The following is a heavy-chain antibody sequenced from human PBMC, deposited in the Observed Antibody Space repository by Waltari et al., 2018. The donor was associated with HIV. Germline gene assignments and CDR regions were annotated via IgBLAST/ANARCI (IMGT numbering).Heavy chain of an antibody. J-gene: IGHJ4*02. CDR3: ARYFDALHF. Sequence: EVQVVESGGGLVQPGGSLRLSCPVSTFSFSHYAMTWVRQAQGKGLVWLEYIRMSSDTIYYADSVKGRFTISRDNAKNSLYLQMNSLRPEETAIYYCARYFDALHFWGQGTLVTVSS. CDR2: IRMSSDTI. V-gene: IGHV3-48*01. CDR1: TFSFSHYA.